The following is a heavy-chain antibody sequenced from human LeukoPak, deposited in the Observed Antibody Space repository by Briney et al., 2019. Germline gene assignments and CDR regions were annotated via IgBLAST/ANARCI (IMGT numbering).Heavy chain of an antibody. V-gene: IGHV4-39*07. CDR2: IYYSGST. J-gene: IGHJ5*02. D-gene: IGHD3-10*02. CDR1: GGSITNSSYY. Sequence: SETLSLTCTVSGGSITNSSYYWGWIRQPPGMGLEWIGTIYYSGSTYRDPSLKSRVTISQDTSKNQFSLKLTSVTDADTAMYYCASAWSRFGDDWFDPWGQGTLVTVSS. CDR3: ASAWSRFGDDWFDP.